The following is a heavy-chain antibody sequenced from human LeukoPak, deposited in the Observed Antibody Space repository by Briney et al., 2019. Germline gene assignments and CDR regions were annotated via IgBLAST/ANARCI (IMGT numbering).Heavy chain of an antibody. CDR3: ARDSTGYWYFDL. V-gene: IGHV3-30*04. CDR2: ISYDGNKK. D-gene: IGHD3-3*02. CDR1: GFTFSSYT. J-gene: IGHJ2*01. Sequence: GGSLRLSCAAFGFTFSSYTMHWVRQAPGKGLEWVAIISYDGNKKYCADSVKGRFTISRDNPKNTLYLQMNSLRVEDTAVYYCARDSTGYWYFDLWGRGTLVSVSS.